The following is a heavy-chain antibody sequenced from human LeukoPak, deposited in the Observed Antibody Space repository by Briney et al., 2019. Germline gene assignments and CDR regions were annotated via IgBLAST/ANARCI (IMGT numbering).Heavy chain of an antibody. CDR1: GGSINSYY. J-gene: IGHJ3*02. Sequence: SETLSLTCTVSGGSINSYYWSWIRQPPGKGLEWIGYIYYSGSTNYNPSLKSRVTISVGTSNNKFSLKLTSLTAADTAVYYCVRHLSAGRPAFDIWGQGTMVTVSS. V-gene: IGHV4-59*08. CDR2: IYYSGST. D-gene: IGHD2-15*01. CDR3: VRHLSAGRPAFDI.